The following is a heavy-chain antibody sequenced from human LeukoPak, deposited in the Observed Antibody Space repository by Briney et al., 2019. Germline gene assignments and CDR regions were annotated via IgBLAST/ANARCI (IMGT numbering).Heavy chain of an antibody. CDR2: INSDGSTT. J-gene: IGHJ4*02. Sequence: GGSLRLSCAASGFTFSSYWMHWVRQAPGKGLVWVSRINSDGSTTTYADSVKGRFTISRDNAQNTPYLQMNSLRVEDTAVYYCTRGGVDYWGQGTPVTVSS. V-gene: IGHV3-74*01. CDR3: TRGGVDY. CDR1: GFTFSSYW.